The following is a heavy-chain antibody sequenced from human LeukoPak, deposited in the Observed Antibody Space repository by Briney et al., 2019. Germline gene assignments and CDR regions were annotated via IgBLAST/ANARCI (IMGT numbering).Heavy chain of an antibody. D-gene: IGHD3-22*01. Sequence: ASVKVSCKASGYTFTSYYMYLVRQAPGQGLEWMGIINPSGGSTTNAQKFQGRVTMTRDTSTSTVYMELSSLRSEDTAVYYCARSRSSGGRYYDSTGYWARDAFDIWGQGTMVTVSS. J-gene: IGHJ3*02. V-gene: IGHV1-46*01. CDR1: GYTFTSYY. CDR2: INPSGGST. CDR3: ARSRSSGGRYYDSTGYWARDAFDI.